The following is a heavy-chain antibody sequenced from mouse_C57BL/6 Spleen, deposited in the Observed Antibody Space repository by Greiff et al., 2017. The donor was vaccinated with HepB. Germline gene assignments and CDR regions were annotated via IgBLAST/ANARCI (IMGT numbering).Heavy chain of an antibody. Sequence: EVKVVESGGGLVKPGGSLKLSCAASGFTFSDYGMHWVRQAPEKGLEWVAYISSGSSTIYYADTVKGRFTISRDNAKNTLFLQMTSLRSEATAMYYFARVVGSRAVVYSFDYWGQGTTLTVSS. D-gene: IGHD1-1*01. CDR2: ISSGSSTI. CDR1: GFTFSDYG. CDR3: ARVVGSRAVVYSFDY. J-gene: IGHJ2*01. V-gene: IGHV5-17*01.